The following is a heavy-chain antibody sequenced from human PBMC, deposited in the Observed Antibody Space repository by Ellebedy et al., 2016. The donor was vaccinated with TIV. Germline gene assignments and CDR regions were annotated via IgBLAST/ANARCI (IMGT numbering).Heavy chain of an antibody. CDR2: VHPGGSSA. V-gene: IGHV5-51*01. CDR3: ANSYYYSSGGHSDAFRM. Sequence: GESLKISCKGSGDTFSSYWIAWVRQVPGKGLEWMGSVHPGGSSARYSPSFQGQVTSSADKSLATAYLQWSSLKASDTAIYYCANSYYYSSGGHSDAFRMWGQGTMVTVSS. D-gene: IGHD3-22*01. J-gene: IGHJ3*02. CDR1: GDTFSSYW.